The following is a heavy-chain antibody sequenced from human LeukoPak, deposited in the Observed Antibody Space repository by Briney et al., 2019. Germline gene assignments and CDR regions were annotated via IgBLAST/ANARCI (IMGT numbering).Heavy chain of an antibody. D-gene: IGHD1-26*01. CDR2: INHNGST. CDR1: GGSFSGYY. CDR3: ARDSGSYLGWFDP. Sequence: PSETLSLTCAVYGGSFSGYYWSWIRQPPGKGLEWIGEINHNGSTNYNPSLKSRVTISVDTSKNQFSLKLSSVTAADTAVYYCARDSGSYLGWFDPWGQGTLVTVSS. V-gene: IGHV4-34*01. J-gene: IGHJ5*02.